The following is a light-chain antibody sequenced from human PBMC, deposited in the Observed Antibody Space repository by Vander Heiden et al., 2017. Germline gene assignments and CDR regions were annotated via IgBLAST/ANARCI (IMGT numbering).Light chain of an antibody. CDR1: NSDVGASEY. J-gene: IGLJ2*01. CDR2: DVS. V-gene: IGLV2-14*03. CDR3: SSYTSGSSPDVL. Sequence: QSARTQPATVSGSPGQSITISCTGTNSDVGASEYVSWYQHHPGKAPKLIIYDVSYRPSGVSNRFSGSKSGNTASLTISGLQADDESDYFCSSYTSGSSPDVLFGGGTKLTVL.